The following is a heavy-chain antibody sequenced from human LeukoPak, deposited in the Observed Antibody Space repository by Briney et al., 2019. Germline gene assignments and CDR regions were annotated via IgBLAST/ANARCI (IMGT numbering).Heavy chain of an antibody. D-gene: IGHD3-22*01. V-gene: IGHV1-46*01. J-gene: IGHJ6*02. CDR3: ARDLYYSDSSYSMDV. Sequence: ASVKVSCKASGYTFTTYYMHWVRQAPGQGLEWMGIINPSGGRTSYAQKFQGRVTMTSDTSTSTVYMELSSLRSEDTAVYYCARDLYYSDSSYSMDVWGQGTTVTVSS. CDR1: GYTFTTYY. CDR2: INPSGGRT.